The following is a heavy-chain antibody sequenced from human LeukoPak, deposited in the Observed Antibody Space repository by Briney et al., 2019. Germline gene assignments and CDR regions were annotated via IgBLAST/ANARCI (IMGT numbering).Heavy chain of an antibody. CDR1: GFTFSSYS. J-gene: IGHJ4*02. Sequence: GGSLRLSCAASGFTFSSYSMNWVRQAPGRGLEWVSSISTSSNSIYYADSVKGRFTIARDNAKNSLYLQMSSLRAEDTAVYYCATIPGDYWGQGTLVTVSS. D-gene: IGHD2-21*01. CDR3: ATIPGDY. V-gene: IGHV3-21*04. CDR2: ISTSSNSI.